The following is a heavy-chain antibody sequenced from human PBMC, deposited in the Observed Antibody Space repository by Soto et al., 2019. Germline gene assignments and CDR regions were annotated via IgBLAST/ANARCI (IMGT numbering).Heavy chain of an antibody. CDR2: ISGSGASI. Sequence: EVQLLESGGNLVQPGGSLRLSCAASGFTFSSYVMSWVRQAPGKGLEWVSTISGSGASIYDADSVKGRFTISRDNSKNTVYLQMNSLRAEDTAVYYCAKDGLGSCTGGTCYGSDYWGQGTLVTFSS. J-gene: IGHJ4*02. V-gene: IGHV3-23*01. CDR3: AKDGLGSCTGGTCYGSDY. D-gene: IGHD2-15*01. CDR1: GFTFSSYV.